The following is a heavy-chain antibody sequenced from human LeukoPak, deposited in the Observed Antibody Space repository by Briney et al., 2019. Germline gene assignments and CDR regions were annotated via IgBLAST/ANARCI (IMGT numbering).Heavy chain of an antibody. V-gene: IGHV4-34*01. D-gene: IGHD6-6*01. Sequence: SETLSLTCAVYGGSFSGYYWRWIRQPPGKGLEWIGEINHSGSSNYNPSLKSRVTISVDTSKNQFSLTLSSVTAADTAVYYCARGVPAVYSSIHDNYYYYMDVWGKGTTVTVSS. CDR1: GGSFSGYY. J-gene: IGHJ6*03. CDR3: ARGVPAVYSSIHDNYYYYMDV. CDR2: INHSGSS.